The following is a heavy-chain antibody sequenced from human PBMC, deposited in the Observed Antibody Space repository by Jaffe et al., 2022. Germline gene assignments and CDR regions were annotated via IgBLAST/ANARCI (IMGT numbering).Heavy chain of an antibody. D-gene: IGHD6-19*01. CDR3: ARGVSVAGFNWFDP. CDR1: GGSISSYY. CDR2: IYYSGST. V-gene: IGHV4-59*01. Sequence: QVQLQESGPGLVKPSETLSLTCTVSGGSISSYYWSWIRQPPGKGLEWIGYIYYSGSTNYNPSLKSRVTISVDTSKNQFSLKLSSVTAADTAVYYCARGVSVAGFNWFDPWGQGTLVTVSS. J-gene: IGHJ5*02.